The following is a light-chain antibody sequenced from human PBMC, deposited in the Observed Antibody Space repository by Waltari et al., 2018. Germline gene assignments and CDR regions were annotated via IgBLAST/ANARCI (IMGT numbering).Light chain of an antibody. J-gene: IGKJ1*01. CDR2: KAS. CDR3: QQYGGYPWT. V-gene: IGKV1-5*03. CDR1: QNINNW. Sequence: DIQMTQSPSTLSASLGDRVTITCRASQNINNWVAWYQQKPGKDPNLLIYKASSLESGVPSRFSGSGSGAEFTLTISSLQPDDSATYYCQQYGGYPWTFGQGTKVEIK.